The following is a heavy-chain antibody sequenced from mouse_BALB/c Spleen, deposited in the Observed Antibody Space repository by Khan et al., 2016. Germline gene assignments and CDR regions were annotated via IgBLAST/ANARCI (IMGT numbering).Heavy chain of an antibody. V-gene: IGHV1-9*01. CDR1: GYTFSSYW. J-gene: IGHJ2*01. CDR3: SRQLRGEY. CDR2: ILPGSGST. D-gene: IGHD1-1*01. Sequence: QVRLQQSGAELMKPGASVKISCKASGYTFSSYWIEWVKQRPGHGLEWIGEILPGSGSTNYNEKFKGKATFTADTSSNTAYMQLSSLTSEDSAVYYCSRQLRGEYWGQGTTLTVSS.